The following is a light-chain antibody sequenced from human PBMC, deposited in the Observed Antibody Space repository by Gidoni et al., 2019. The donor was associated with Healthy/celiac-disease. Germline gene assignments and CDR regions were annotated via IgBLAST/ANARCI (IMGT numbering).Light chain of an antibody. CDR2: AAS. CDR3: QQSYSTLSIT. CDR1: PSISSY. J-gene: IGKJ5*01. Sequence: MTQSTSSLSASIGDRVTITCRASPSISSYLNWYQQKPGKAPKLLIYAASSLQSGVPSRFSGSGFGTDFTLTISSLQPEDFATYYCQQSYSTLSITFGQGTRLEIK. V-gene: IGKV1-39*01.